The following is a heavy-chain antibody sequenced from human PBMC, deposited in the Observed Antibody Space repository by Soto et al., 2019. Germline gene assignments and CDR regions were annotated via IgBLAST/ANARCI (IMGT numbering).Heavy chain of an antibody. J-gene: IGHJ4*02. V-gene: IGHV3-66*01. Sequence: GGSLRLSCAPSGFTVTSNNMSWVRQAPGKGLEWVSVIFNGDKTYYADSVKGRFTISRDNSKNTLYLQMNSLRAEDTAVYYCARGRYLDYWGQGTQVTVSS. CDR2: IFNGDKT. CDR3: ARGRYLDY. CDR1: GFTVTSNN.